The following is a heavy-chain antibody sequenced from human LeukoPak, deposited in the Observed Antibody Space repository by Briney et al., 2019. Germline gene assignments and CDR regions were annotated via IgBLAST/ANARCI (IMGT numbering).Heavy chain of an antibody. CDR3: AREGGPYRPLDY. V-gene: IGHV4-4*02. Sequence: SGTLSLTCGVSGGSISNTNWWTWFRRPPGKGLEWIGEVNLQGSTNCNPSLKSRVAISVDKSENHISLKLTSVTAADTAVYYCAREGGPYRPLDYSGQGTLVTVAS. CDR1: GGSISNTNW. CDR2: VNLQGST. J-gene: IGHJ4*02.